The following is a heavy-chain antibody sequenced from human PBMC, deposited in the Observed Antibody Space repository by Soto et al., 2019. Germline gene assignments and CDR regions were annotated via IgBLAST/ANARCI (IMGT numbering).Heavy chain of an antibody. D-gene: IGHD4-17*01. CDR1: GFSLSNARMG. Sequence: GSGPTLMNPTETLTLTCTVSGFSLSNARMGVSWIRQPPGKALEWLAHIFSNDEKSYSTSLKSRLTISKDTSKSQVVLTMTNMDPVDTATYYCARISYGGNSWWFDPWGQGTLVTVSS. CDR3: ARISYGGNSWWFDP. CDR2: IFSNDEK. J-gene: IGHJ5*02. V-gene: IGHV2-26*01.